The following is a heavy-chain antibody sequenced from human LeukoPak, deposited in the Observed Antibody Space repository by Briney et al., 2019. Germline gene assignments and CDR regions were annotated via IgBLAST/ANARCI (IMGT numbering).Heavy chain of an antibody. V-gene: IGHV4-30-4*08. J-gene: IGHJ4*02. CDR2: IFYSGST. CDR1: GGSISNNNYY. Sequence: SQTLSLTCTVSGGSISNNNYYWTWIRQPRGRGLEWIGYIFYSGSTYYNPSLKSRVTISVDTSKNQFSLKLNSVTAADTAMYYCATEVGYSSSPVDYWGQGTLVTVSS. CDR3: ATEVGYSSSPVDY. D-gene: IGHD6-6*01.